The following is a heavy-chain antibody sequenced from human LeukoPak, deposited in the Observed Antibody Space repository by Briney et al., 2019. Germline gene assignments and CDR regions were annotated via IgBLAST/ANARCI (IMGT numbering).Heavy chain of an antibody. Sequence: SETLSLTCTVSGGSISGSSYYWGWIRQPPGKGLEWIGSIYYSGSTYYNPSLKSRVTISVDTSKNQFSLKLNSVTATDTAVYYCARSVDIAMVTFDYWGQGTLVTVSS. D-gene: IGHD5-18*01. CDR3: ARSVDIAMVTFDY. CDR2: IYYSGST. CDR1: GGSISGSSYY. J-gene: IGHJ4*02. V-gene: IGHV4-39*01.